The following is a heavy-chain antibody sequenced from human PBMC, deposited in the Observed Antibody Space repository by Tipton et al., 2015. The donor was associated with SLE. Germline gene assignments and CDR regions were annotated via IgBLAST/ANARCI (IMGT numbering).Heavy chain of an antibody. CDR1: GFTFSNNW. Sequence: QLVQSGGGLVKSGGSLRLSCAASGFTFSNNWMAWVRQAPGKGLEWVAHIREDGSEKFHVDSVRGRFAISRDNAKNSLYLHMNSLRAEDTAVYYCAREYQGRFYVNGAFDIWGQGTMVTVSS. CDR3: AREYQGRFYVNGAFDI. CDR2: IREDGSEK. J-gene: IGHJ3*02. D-gene: IGHD3-10*01. V-gene: IGHV3-7*01.